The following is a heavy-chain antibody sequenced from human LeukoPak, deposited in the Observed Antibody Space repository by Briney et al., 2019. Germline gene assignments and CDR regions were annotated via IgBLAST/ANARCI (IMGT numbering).Heavy chain of an antibody. D-gene: IGHD3-10*01. CDR2: IYTNGNT. J-gene: IGHJ6*03. V-gene: IGHV4-61*09. Sequence: PSETLSLTCTVSGGSISSGSYYWSWIRQPAGKGLEWIGHIYTNGNTNFNPSLKSRVTISVDTSKNQFSLNLNSVTAADTAVYYCARDRRLRGAIGCYYYYYMDVWGKGTTVTISS. CDR1: GGSISSGSYY. CDR3: ARDRRLRGAIGCYYYYYMDV.